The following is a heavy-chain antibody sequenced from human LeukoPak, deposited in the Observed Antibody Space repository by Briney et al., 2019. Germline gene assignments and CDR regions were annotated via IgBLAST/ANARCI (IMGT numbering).Heavy chain of an antibody. D-gene: IGHD6-13*01. J-gene: IGHJ4*02. CDR2: INHSGST. V-gene: IGHV4-34*01. Sequence: PSETLPLTCAVYGGSFSGYYWSWIRQPPGKGLEWIGEINHSGSTNYNPSLKSRVTISVDTSKNQFSLKLSSVTAADTAVYYCASGPRAAAGNFDYWGQGTLVTVSS. CDR1: GGSFSGYY. CDR3: ASGPRAAAGNFDY.